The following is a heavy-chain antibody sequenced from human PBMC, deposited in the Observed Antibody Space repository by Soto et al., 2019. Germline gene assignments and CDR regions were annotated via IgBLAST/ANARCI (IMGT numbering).Heavy chain of an antibody. CDR3: VRQSSNDREYFGLDV. J-gene: IGHJ6*02. V-gene: IGHV6-1*01. Sequence: PSQTLSLTCAISGDSVSSNSASWNWIRQSPSRGLEWLGRTYYRSKWHNDYAVSVKSRITINPDTSKNQFSLQLNSVTPEGTAVYYCVRQSSNDREYFGLDVWGQGSTVTVSS. CDR1: GDSVSSNSAS. D-gene: IGHD3-9*01. CDR2: TYYRSKWHN.